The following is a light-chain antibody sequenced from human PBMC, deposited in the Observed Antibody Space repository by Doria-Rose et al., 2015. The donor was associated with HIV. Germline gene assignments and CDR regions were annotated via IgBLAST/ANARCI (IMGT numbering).Light chain of an antibody. CDR3: QQYNTYPYT. V-gene: IGKV1-5*03. CDR1: PSISNW. J-gene: IGKJ2*01. CDR2: KAS. Sequence: DIQMTQSPSTLSASVGDRVPLPFRARPSISNWFAWYQQKPGKAPNLLIYKASTLQNGVPSRFSGNESGTEFTLTISSLQPEDFVTYYCQQYNTYPYTFGQETKLEIK.